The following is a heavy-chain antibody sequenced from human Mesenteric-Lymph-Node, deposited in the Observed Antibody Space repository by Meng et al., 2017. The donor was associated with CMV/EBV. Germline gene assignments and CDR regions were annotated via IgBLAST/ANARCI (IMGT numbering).Heavy chain of an antibody. V-gene: IGHV4-39*07. J-gene: IGHJ4*02. D-gene: IGHD1-26*01. Sequence: GSLRLSCTVSGDSISSSSSYYWGWIRQPPGKGLEWIGIIYYSGGTYYNPSLKSRVTISVDTSKNQFSLKLSSVTAADTAVYYCARDRSYYYDYWGQGMLVTVSS. CDR1: GDSISSSSSYY. CDR2: IYYSGGT. CDR3: ARDRSYYYDY.